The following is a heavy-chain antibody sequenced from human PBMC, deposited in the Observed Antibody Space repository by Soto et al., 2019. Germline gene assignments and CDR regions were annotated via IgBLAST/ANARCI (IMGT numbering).Heavy chain of an antibody. V-gene: IGHV3-7*01. CDR1: EFNVMSYW. Sequence: PGGSLRLSCAVSEFNVMSYWRSWVRQAPGKGLEWVASIKEDGSEIYYLQSVRGRFTISRDSAGNALHLAMNYLSAEDTGVYFCARDIGFDYVNWGQGTLVNVSS. CDR3: ARDIGFDYVN. D-gene: IGHD3-16*01. J-gene: IGHJ4*02. CDR2: IKEDGSEI.